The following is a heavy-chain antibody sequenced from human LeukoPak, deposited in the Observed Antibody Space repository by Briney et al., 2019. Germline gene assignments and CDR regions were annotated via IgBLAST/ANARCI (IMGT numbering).Heavy chain of an antibody. J-gene: IGHJ4*02. CDR1: GFTFSTYT. Sequence: GGSLRLSCAASGFTFSTYTMNWVRQAPGKGLEWVSSISTTSSYIYYADSVKGRFTISRDNAKNSLYLRMSSLRAEDTALYYCARAEFSSGWYKSHWGQGTLVTVSS. V-gene: IGHV3-21*01. D-gene: IGHD6-19*01. CDR3: ARAEFSSGWYKSH. CDR2: ISTTSSYI.